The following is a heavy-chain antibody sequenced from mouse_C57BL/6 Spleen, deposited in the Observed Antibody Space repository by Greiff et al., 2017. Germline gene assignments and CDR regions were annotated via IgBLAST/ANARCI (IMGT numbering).Heavy chain of an antibody. V-gene: IGHV1-52*01. Sequence: QVQLQQPGAELVRPGSSVKLSCKASGYTFTSYWMHWVKQRPIQGLEWIGNIDPSDSETHYNQKFKDKATLTVDKSSSTAYMQLSSLTSEDSSVYYCARGGYGSSYLYFDVWGTGTTVTVSS. CDR3: ARGGYGSSYLYFDV. CDR2: IDPSDSET. CDR1: GYTFTSYW. J-gene: IGHJ1*03. D-gene: IGHD1-1*01.